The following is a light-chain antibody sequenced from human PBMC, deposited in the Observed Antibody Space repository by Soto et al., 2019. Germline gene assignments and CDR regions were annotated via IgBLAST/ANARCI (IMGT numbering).Light chain of an antibody. CDR1: QSISSW. CDR3: QQYNSYS. J-gene: IGKJ1*01. V-gene: IGKV1-5*01. Sequence: DIQMTQSPSTLSASVGDRVTITCRASQSISSWLAWYQQKPGKAPKLLIYDASSLESGVPSRFSGGGSGTEFTLTISSLQPDDFATYYCQQYNSYSFGQGTKV. CDR2: DAS.